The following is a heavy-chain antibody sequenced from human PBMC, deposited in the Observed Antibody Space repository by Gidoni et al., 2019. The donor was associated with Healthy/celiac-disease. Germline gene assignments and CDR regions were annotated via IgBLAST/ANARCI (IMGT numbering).Heavy chain of an antibody. CDR3: ARVGTAARGYFDY. Sequence: QVQLQQWGAGLLKPSETLSLTSAVYGGSFSGYSWSWTRQPPGKGLEWSGEINHSGSTNYNPSLKSRVTISVDTSKNQFSLKLSSVTAADTAVYYCARVGTAARGYFDYWGQGTLVTVSS. CDR1: GGSFSGYS. D-gene: IGHD2-2*01. CDR2: INHSGST. V-gene: IGHV4-34*01. J-gene: IGHJ4*02.